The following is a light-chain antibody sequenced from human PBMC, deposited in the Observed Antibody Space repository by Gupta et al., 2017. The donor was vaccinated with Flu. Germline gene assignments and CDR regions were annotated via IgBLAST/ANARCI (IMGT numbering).Light chain of an antibody. CDR3: MQALQTPNT. V-gene: IGKV2-28*01. CDR1: QSLLHSNGYNY. CDR2: LGS. J-gene: IGKJ1*01. Sequence: IVMTQSLLSLPVSPGGPASISCRSSQSLLHSNGYNYLDWYLQKPGQSPQLLIYLGSNRASGVPDRFSGSGSGTDFTLKISRVEAEDVGVYYCMQALQTPNTFGQGTKVEIK.